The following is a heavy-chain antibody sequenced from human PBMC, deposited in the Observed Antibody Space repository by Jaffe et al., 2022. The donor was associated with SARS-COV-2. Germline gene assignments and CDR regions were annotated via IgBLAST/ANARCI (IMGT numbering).Heavy chain of an antibody. V-gene: IGHV4-61*01. D-gene: IGHD3-10*01. CDR1: DGSVSSGSYY. CDR3: ARDSMAYFDY. J-gene: IGHJ4*02. Sequence: QVQLQESGPGLVKPSETLSLTCTVSDGSVSSGSYYWTWIRQPPGQGLEWIGYIYSSGSTNYNPSLKSRVTISVDTSKNQFSLRLNSVTAADTAVYYCARDSMAYFDYWGQGALVTVSS. CDR2: IYSSGST.